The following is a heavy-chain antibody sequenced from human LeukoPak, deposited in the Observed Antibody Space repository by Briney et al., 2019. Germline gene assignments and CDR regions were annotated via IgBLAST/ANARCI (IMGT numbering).Heavy chain of an antibody. V-gene: IGHV4-39*01. CDR2: IYYTGST. CDR1: GGSVSSSSYY. CDR3: ARQQGISETTSFDS. Sequence: PSETLSLTCTVSGGSVSSSSYYWGWIRQSPGNGLEWLGSIYYTGSTSYNLSFKSRVTISVDTSKNQFSLKLSSVTAADTAVYYCARQQGISETTSFDSWGQGTLVTVSS. J-gene: IGHJ4*02. D-gene: IGHD1-20*01.